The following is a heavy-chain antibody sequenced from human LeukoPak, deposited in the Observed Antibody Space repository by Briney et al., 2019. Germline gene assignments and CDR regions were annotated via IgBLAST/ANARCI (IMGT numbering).Heavy chain of an antibody. D-gene: IGHD3-16*02. Sequence: GGSLRLSCAASGFSVSSNYMSWVRQAPGKGLEWVSAISGSGGSTYYADSVKGRFTISRDNSKNTLYLQMNSLRAEDTAVYYCAALYDYVWGSYRSFDYWGQGTLVTVSS. CDR3: AALYDYVWGSYRSFDY. CDR2: ISGSGGST. J-gene: IGHJ4*02. CDR1: GFSVSSNY. V-gene: IGHV3-23*01.